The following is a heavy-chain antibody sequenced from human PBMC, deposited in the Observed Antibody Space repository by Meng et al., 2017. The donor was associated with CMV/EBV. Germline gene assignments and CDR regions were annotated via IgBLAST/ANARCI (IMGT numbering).Heavy chain of an antibody. V-gene: IGHV1-2*02. J-gene: IGHJ4*02. D-gene: IGHD3-3*01. CDR1: GYTFTGYY. CDR3: ARDLGYDFWSGYSYYFDY. Sequence: QVQLVQSGAEVKKPGAAVQVSCKASGYTFTGYYMHWVRQAPGQGLEWMGWINPNSGGTNYAQKFQGRVTMTRDTSISTAYMELSRLRSDDTAVYYCARDLGYDFWSGYSYYFDYRGQGTLVTVSS. CDR2: INPNSGGT.